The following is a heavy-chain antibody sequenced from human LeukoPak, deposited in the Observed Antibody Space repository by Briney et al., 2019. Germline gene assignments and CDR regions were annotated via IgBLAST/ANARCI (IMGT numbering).Heavy chain of an antibody. J-gene: IGHJ6*03. CDR3: AKDPNCSSTSCYTRYYYYYMDV. Sequence: SVKVSCKASGGTFSSYAISWVRQAPGQGLEWMGGIIPIFGTANYAQKFQGRVTITADESTSTAYMELSSLRAEDTAVYYCAKDPNCSSTSCYTRYYYYYMDVWGKGTTVTVSS. V-gene: IGHV1-69*13. CDR2: IIPIFGTA. CDR1: GGTFSSYA. D-gene: IGHD2-2*02.